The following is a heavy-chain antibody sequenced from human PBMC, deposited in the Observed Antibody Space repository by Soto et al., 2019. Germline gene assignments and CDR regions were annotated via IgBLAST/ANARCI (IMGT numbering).Heavy chain of an antibody. J-gene: IGHJ6*03. Sequence: ASVKVSCKASGYTFTKYAVHWVRQAPGQRFEWMGWIDAGNGRTKYSQKFHGRVTITRDTSASTAYMELSSLRSEDTAVYYCARAIMVRGVYYYYMDVWGKGTTVTVSS. CDR2: IDAGNGRT. CDR1: GYTFTKYA. V-gene: IGHV1-3*01. CDR3: ARAIMVRGVYYYYMDV. D-gene: IGHD3-10*01.